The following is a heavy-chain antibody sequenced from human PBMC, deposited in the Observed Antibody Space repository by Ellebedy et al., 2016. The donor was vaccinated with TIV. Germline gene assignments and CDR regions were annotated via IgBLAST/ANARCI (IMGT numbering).Heavy chain of an antibody. CDR1: GFTFSDYW. CDR2: INNDGSGK. Sequence: PGGSLRLSCAASGFTFSDYWMAWVRQAPGKGLEWVASINNDGSGKYYVDSVKGRFTISRENTKDSLFLQMNSLTAEDTSLYYCADFHAAWGQGTLVTVSS. CDR3: ADFHAA. V-gene: IGHV3-7*03. J-gene: IGHJ5*02.